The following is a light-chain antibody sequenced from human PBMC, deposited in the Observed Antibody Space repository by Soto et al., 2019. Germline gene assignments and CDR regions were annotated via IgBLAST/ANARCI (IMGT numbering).Light chain of an antibody. CDR3: QYYNNWTPIP. CDR2: GAS. J-gene: IGKJ5*01. V-gene: IGKV3-15*01. CDR1: QSVSSN. Sequence: EIVMTQSAATLSVSQGERATLSSRASQSVSSNLAWYQQKPGQAPRLLIFGASNRATRIPTRFSGTGSGTEFTLTISSLQSEDFAVYYCQYYNNWTPIPFGQGTRLEIK.